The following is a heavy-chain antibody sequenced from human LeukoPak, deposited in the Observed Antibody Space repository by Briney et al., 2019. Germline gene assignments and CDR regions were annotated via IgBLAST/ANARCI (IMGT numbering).Heavy chain of an antibody. Sequence: GSSVKVSCKASGFTFSSYAMHWVRQAPGKGLEWVAVISYDGSNKYYADSVKGRFTISRDNSKNTLYLQMNSLRAEDTAVYYCARDPVATINYFDYWGQGTLVTVSS. CDR1: GFTFSSYA. CDR3: ARDPVATINYFDY. CDR2: ISYDGSNK. J-gene: IGHJ4*02. D-gene: IGHD5-12*01. V-gene: IGHV3-30*04.